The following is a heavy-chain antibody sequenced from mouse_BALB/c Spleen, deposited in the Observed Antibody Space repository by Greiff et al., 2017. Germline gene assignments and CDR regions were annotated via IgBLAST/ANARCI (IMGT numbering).Heavy chain of an antibody. CDR1: GYSFTSYY. CDR3: ARRRNDGFYFDY. CDR2: IFPGSGNT. V-gene: IGHV1-66*01. Sequence: VQLQQSGPELVKPGASVKISCKASGYSFTSYYIHWVKQRPGQGLEWIGWIFPGSGNTKYNEKFKGKATPTADTSSSTAYMQLSSLTSEDSAVYFCARRRNDGFYFDYWGQGTTLTVSS. D-gene: IGHD2-3*01. J-gene: IGHJ2*01.